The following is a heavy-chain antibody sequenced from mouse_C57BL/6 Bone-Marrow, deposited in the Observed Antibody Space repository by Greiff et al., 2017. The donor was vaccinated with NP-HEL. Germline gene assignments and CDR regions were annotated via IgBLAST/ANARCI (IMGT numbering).Heavy chain of an antibody. D-gene: IGHD4-1*01. Sequence: QVQLQQSGPGLVQPSQSLSITCTVSGFSLTSYGVHWVRQSPGKGLEWLGVIWSGGSTDYNAAFISRLSISKDNSKSQVFCKMNSLQADDTAIYYCASPLGPPFAYWGQGTLVTVSA. CDR2: IWSGGST. V-gene: IGHV2-2*01. CDR3: ASPLGPPFAY. CDR1: GFSLTSYG. J-gene: IGHJ3*01.